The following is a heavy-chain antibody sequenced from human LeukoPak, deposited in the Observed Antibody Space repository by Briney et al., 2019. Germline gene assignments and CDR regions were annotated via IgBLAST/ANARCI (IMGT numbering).Heavy chain of an antibody. CDR1: GFTFDDYG. CDR2: IYSGGST. CDR3: AKDRSIGTCYTFDS. J-gene: IGHJ4*02. Sequence: GSLRLSCAVSGFTFDDYGMSWVRQAPGKGLEWASVIYSGGSTYYADSVKGRFTVSRDNSNNRLYLQMSGLTAADTAVYYCAKDRSIGTCYTFDSWGQGTLVTVSS. V-gene: IGHV3-23*03. D-gene: IGHD1-26*01.